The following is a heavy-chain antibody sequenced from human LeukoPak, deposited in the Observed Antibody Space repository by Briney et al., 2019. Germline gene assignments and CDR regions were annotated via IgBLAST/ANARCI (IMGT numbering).Heavy chain of an antibody. CDR3: ARDILRSGYSYGFGY. D-gene: IGHD5-18*01. CDR1: GFTFSSYA. J-gene: IGHJ4*02. Sequence: GGSLKLSCAASGFTFSSYAMHWVRLAPGKGLEWVAVISYDGSNKYYADSVKGRFTISRDNSKNTLYLQMNSLRAEDTAVYYCARDILRSGYSYGFGYWGQGTLVTVSS. CDR2: ISYDGSNK. V-gene: IGHV3-30-3*01.